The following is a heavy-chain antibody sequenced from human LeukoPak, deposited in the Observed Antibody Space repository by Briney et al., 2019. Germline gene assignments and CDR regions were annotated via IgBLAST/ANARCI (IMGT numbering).Heavy chain of an antibody. D-gene: IGHD6-13*01. V-gene: IGHV4-34*01. CDR1: GGSFSGYY. J-gene: IGHJ3*02. Sequence: SETLSLTCAVYGGSFSGYYWSWIRQPPGKGLEWIGEINHSGSTNYNPSLKSRVTISVDTSKNQFSLKLSSVTAADTAVYYCARVIPAADAFDIWGRGTMVTVSS. CDR3: ARVIPAADAFDI. CDR2: INHSGST.